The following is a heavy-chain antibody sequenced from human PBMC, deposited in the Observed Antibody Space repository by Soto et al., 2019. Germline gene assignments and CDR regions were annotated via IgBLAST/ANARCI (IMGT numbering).Heavy chain of an antibody. CDR1: GYGFTTYG. CDR2: ISAHNGNT. CDR3: ARGRYGDY. J-gene: IGHJ4*02. Sequence: QVHLVQSGAEVKKPGASVKVSCKGSGYGFTTYGITWVRQAPGQGLEWMAWISAHNGNTNYAQKLQGRVTVTTDTSTSTAYRDLRSLRSDDTAVYYCARGRYGDYWGQGALVTVSS. V-gene: IGHV1-18*01. D-gene: IGHD1-1*01.